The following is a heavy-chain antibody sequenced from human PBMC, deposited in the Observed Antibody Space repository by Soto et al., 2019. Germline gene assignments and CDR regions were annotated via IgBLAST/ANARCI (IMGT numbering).Heavy chain of an antibody. Sequence: QVRLVQSGGEVKKPGASVKVSCKASGYTFTSSGISWVRQAPGQGLEWMGWISAYNVNTNYGQKFQGRVTMTTDTSTSTAYMELRSLRSDDPAVYYCARVFGSGTQSAFFFDYWGQGTLVTVSS. CDR2: ISAYNVNT. CDR3: ARVFGSGTQSAFFFDY. J-gene: IGHJ4*02. V-gene: IGHV1-18*04. D-gene: IGHD3-10*01. CDR1: GYTFTSSG.